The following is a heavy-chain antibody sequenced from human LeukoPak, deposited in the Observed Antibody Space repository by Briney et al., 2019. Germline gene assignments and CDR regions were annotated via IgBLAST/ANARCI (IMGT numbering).Heavy chain of an antibody. D-gene: IGHD6-19*01. CDR1: GYTLTELS. CDR2: FDPEDGET. CDR3: ATDPDYSSGWVDY. Sequence: ASVKVSCKVSGYTLTELSMHWVRQAPGKGLGWMGGFDPEDGETIYAQKFQGRVTMTEDTSTDTAYMELSSLRSEDTAVYYCATDPDYSSGWVDYWGQGTLVTVSS. J-gene: IGHJ4*02. V-gene: IGHV1-24*01.